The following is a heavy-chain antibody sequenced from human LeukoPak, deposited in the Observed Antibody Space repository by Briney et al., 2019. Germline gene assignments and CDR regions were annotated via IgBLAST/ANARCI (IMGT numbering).Heavy chain of an antibody. D-gene: IGHD2-21*02. CDR2: FNPKSGGT. Sequence: ASVKVPCKASGYTFTSYYMHWVRQAPGQGVEWMGWFNPKSGGTNYAQKFQGRVTMTRDTSMSTDYMELTRLRSDDTAVYYCARGANCGGDCFNDAFDIWGQGTMVIVSS. J-gene: IGHJ3*02. CDR1: GYTFTSYY. V-gene: IGHV1-2*02. CDR3: ARGANCGGDCFNDAFDI.